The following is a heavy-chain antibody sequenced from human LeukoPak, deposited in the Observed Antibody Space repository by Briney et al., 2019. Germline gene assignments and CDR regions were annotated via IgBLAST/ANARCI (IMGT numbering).Heavy chain of an antibody. Sequence: GGSLRLSCSASGFSVSDNYISWVRQAPGKGLEWVSAISGSGGTAYYADSVKGRFTISRDNSKNTLYLQMNSLRPEDTAVYYCAKDGQLGGSSWFTLYFDYWGQGTQVTVSS. J-gene: IGHJ4*02. CDR3: AKDGQLGGSSWFTLYFDY. CDR1: GFSVSDNY. D-gene: IGHD6-13*01. V-gene: IGHV3-23*01. CDR2: ISGSGGTA.